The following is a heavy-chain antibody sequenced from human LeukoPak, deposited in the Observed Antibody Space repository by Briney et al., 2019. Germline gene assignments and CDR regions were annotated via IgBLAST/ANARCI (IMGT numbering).Heavy chain of an antibody. CDR2: VYSSGTT. CDR1: GGSISGYY. V-gene: IGHV4-59*08. D-gene: IGHD6-13*01. J-gene: IGHJ4*02. Sequence: PSETLSLTCTVSGGSISGYYWNWIRQTPGKGLEWIGYVYSSGTTKYNAALKRRVTISVDTSKNQFSLKMNSVTAADTAVYYCARRVHSSSWSSYFDYWGQETLVTVSS. CDR3: ARRVHSSSWSSYFDY.